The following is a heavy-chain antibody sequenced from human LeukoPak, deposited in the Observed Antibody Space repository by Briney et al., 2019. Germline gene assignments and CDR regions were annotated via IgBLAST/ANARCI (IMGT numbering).Heavy chain of an antibody. J-gene: IGHJ4*02. CDR3: ARHLPLGYYGSGSYLDY. CDR1: GYSSTNYW. V-gene: IGHV5-51*01. Sequence: GESLKISCRDSGYSSTNYWIGWVRQMPGKGLEWMGIIYPGDSDTRYSPSFQGQVTISADKSISTAYLQWSSLKASDTAMYYCARHLPLGYYGSGSYLDYWGQGTLVTVSS. CDR2: IYPGDSDT. D-gene: IGHD3-10*01.